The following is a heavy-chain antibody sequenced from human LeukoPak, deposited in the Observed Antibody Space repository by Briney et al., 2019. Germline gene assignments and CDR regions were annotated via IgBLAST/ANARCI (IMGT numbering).Heavy chain of an antibody. CDR3: VAPGLGVANWLDT. D-gene: IGHD3-10*01. J-gene: IGHJ5*02. Sequence: GGSLRLSCAASGFTFSNAWMNWVRQAPGGGLEWGTFLSYDGSTNQSAASLKGRFSITPKDISKNTVHLQMNNLTPEDTAVYYCVAPGLGVANWLDTWGQGTLVIVAS. CDR2: LSYDGSTN. V-gene: IGHV3-30*02. CDR1: GFTFSNAW.